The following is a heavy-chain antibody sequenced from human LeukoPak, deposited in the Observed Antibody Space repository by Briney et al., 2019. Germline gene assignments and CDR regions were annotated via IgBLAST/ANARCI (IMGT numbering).Heavy chain of an antibody. V-gene: IGHV1-2*02. D-gene: IGHD2-2*01. CDR3: ASQMVGYCSSTSCYAGYNYFDY. J-gene: IGHJ4*02. CDR1: GYTFTGYY. Sequence: GASVKVSCKASGYTFTGYYMRWVRQAPGQGLEWMGWINPNSGGTNYAQKFQGRVTMTRDTSISTAYMELSRLRSDDTAVYYCASQMVGYCSSTSCYAGYNYFDYWGQGTLVTVSS. CDR2: INPNSGGT.